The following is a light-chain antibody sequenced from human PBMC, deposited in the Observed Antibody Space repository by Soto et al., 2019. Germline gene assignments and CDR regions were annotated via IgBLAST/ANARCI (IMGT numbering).Light chain of an antibody. J-gene: IGKJ5*01. CDR2: GAS. CDR3: QQYGTSPRT. Sequence: EIVLTQSPGTLSLSPGERATLSCRASQSLSGNYLAWYQQRPGQAPRLLIHGASNRATGIPDRFSGSGSGTEFTLTISRLEPDDCAVYYCQQYGTSPRTFGQGTRLEIK. CDR1: QSLSGNY. V-gene: IGKV3-20*01.